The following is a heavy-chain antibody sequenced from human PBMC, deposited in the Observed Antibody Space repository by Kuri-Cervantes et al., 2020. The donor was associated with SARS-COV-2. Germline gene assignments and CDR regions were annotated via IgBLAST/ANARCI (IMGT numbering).Heavy chain of an antibody. CDR2: ISYDGSNK. J-gene: IGHJ4*02. D-gene: IGHD6-13*01. CDR3: ARVGISSSDD. V-gene: IGHV3-30-3*01. Sequence: GESLKISCAASGFTFSSYAMHWVRQAPGKGLEWSAVISYDGSNKYYADSVKCRFTISRDNSKHTLYLQMNSLSTEYSAVYYCARVGISSSDDWGQGTLVTVSS. CDR1: GFTFSSYA.